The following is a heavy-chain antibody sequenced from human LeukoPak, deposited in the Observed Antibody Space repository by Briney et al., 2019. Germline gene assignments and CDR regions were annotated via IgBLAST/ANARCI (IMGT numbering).Heavy chain of an antibody. J-gene: IGHJ5*02. D-gene: IGHD3-9*01. Sequence: SETLSLTCAVYGGSFSGYYWSWIRQPPGKGLEWIGEINHSGSTNYNPSLKSRVTISVDKSKNQFSLKLSSVTAADTAVYYCARDRGYDILTGYYENWFDPWGQGTLVTVSS. CDR3: ARDRGYDILTGYYENWFDP. CDR2: INHSGST. CDR1: GGSFSGYY. V-gene: IGHV4-34*01.